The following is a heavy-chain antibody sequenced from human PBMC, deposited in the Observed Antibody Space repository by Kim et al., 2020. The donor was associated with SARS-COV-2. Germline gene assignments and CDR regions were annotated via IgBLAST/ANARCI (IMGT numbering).Heavy chain of an antibody. V-gene: IGHV3-23*01. Sequence: GGSLRLSCAASGFTFSSHAMSWVRQAPGKGLEWVSAISGSGGSTYYADSVKGRFTISRDNSKNTLYLQMNSLRAEDTAVYYCAKGRVARYYDSSGYAFDIWGQGTMVTVSS. CDR1: GFTFSSHA. CDR2: ISGSGGST. D-gene: IGHD3-22*01. J-gene: IGHJ3*02. CDR3: AKGRVARYYDSSGYAFDI.